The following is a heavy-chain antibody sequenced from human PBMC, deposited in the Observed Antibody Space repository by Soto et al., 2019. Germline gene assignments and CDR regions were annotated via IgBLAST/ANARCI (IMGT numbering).Heavy chain of an antibody. CDR3: AREVVVAATGGFDP. J-gene: IGHJ5*02. CDR2: IIPIFGTA. V-gene: IGHV1-69*12. CDR1: GGTFSSYA. Sequence: QVQLVQSGAEVKKPGSSVKVSCKASGGTFSSYAISWVRQAPGQGLEWMGGIIPIFGTANYAQKVQGRVTITADESTSTASMELSSLRSEDTAVYYCAREVVVAATGGFDPWGQGTLVTVSS. D-gene: IGHD2-15*01.